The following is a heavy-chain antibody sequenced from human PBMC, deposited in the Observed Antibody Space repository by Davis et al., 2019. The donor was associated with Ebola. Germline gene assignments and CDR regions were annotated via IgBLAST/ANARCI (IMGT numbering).Heavy chain of an antibody. D-gene: IGHD2-15*01. Sequence: MPSETLSLTCAVSGGSFSAYYWSWIRQPPGKGLEWIGEINYSGSTNYNPSLKSRVTISVDTSKNQFSLKLNSVTAADTAVFYCASGVVAANGYYYGSDVWGQGTTITVSS. CDR2: INYSGST. CDR1: GGSFSAYY. J-gene: IGHJ6*02. V-gene: IGHV4-34*01. CDR3: ASGVVAANGYYYGSDV.